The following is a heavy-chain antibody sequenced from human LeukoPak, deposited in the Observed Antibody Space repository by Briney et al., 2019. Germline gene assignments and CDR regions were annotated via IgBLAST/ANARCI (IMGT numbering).Heavy chain of an antibody. Sequence: PGGSLRLSCAASGFTFSSYSSYSMNWVRQAPGKGLEWVSSISSSSIYIYYADSVKGRFTISRDNAKSSLYLQMNSLRAEDTAVYYCARSPDSYYFYYNMDVWGQGTTVTVSS. CDR3: ARSPDSYYFYYNMDV. CDR2: ISSSSIYI. J-gene: IGHJ6*02. V-gene: IGHV3-21*01. CDR1: GFTFSSYSSYS.